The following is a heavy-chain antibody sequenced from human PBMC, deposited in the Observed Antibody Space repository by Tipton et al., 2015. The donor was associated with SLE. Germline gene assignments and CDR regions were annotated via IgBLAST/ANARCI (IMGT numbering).Heavy chain of an antibody. CDR2: INHRGTT. CDR1: GGSFSGYY. D-gene: IGHD3-22*01. CDR3: ATVDYFDSGDAFDF. Sequence: TLSLTCAVYGGSFSGYYWNWIRQPPGRGLEWIGEINHRGTTNYNPSLKSRVTISVDKSKNQFSLKLNSVTAADTAVYYCATVDYFDSGDAFDFWGHGSMVTVS. J-gene: IGHJ3*01. V-gene: IGHV4-34*01.